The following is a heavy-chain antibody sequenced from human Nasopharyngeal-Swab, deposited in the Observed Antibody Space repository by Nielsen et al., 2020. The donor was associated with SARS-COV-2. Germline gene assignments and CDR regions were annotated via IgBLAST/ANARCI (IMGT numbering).Heavy chain of an antibody. Sequence: GGSLRLSCAASGFTFSSYAMHWVRQAPGKGLEWVAVISYDGSNKYYADSVRGRFTISRDNSKNTLYLQMNSLRAEDTAVYYCARDTGSLFDYWGQGTLVTVSS. V-gene: IGHV3-30-3*01. J-gene: IGHJ4*02. CDR2: ISYDGSNK. CDR3: ARDTGSLFDY. D-gene: IGHD1-26*01. CDR1: GFTFSSYA.